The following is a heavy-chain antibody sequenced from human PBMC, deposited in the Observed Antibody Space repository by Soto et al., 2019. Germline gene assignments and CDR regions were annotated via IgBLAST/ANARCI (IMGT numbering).Heavy chain of an antibody. CDR3: AKAKYGGFDY. V-gene: IGHV4-30-2*01. D-gene: IGHD4-17*01. CDR2: IYHSGST. J-gene: IGHJ4*02. Sequence: SETLSLTCAVSGGSISSGGYSWSWIRQPPGKVLEWIGYIYHSGSTYYNPSLKSRVTISVDRSKNQFSLKLSSVTAADTAVYYCAKAKYGGFDYWGREPLVTVPS. CDR1: GGSISSGGYS.